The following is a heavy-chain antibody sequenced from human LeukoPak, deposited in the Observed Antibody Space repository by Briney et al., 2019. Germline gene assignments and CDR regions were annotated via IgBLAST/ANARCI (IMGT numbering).Heavy chain of an antibody. CDR2: NGPKRGDT. Sequence: ASVKVSCKASGYTFTDYYIHWVRQAPGQGLEWMGWNGPKRGDTKYAEKFQGRVTMNSDTSISTAYMKLSSLTYDDTAVYFCARDVWRSNFWGQGTLVTVS. V-gene: IGHV1-2*02. J-gene: IGHJ4*02. CDR1: GYTFTDYY. CDR3: ARDVWRSNF. D-gene: IGHD1-1*01.